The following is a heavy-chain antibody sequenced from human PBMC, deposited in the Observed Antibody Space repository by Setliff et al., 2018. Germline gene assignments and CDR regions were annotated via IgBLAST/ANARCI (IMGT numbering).Heavy chain of an antibody. CDR2: INYSGIT. D-gene: IGHD2-15*01. V-gene: IGHV4-39*01. CDR3: ARLPGYCNDGNCYGYYTFDI. Sequence: PSETLSLTCSVSGDSISSSSYYWGWIRQPPGKGLEWIGSINYSGITYYSPSLKSRVIVSVDTSKNQFSLKLSSVTAADTAVYYCARLPGYCNDGNCYGYYTFDIWGQGTMVTVSS. J-gene: IGHJ3*02. CDR1: GDSISSSSYY.